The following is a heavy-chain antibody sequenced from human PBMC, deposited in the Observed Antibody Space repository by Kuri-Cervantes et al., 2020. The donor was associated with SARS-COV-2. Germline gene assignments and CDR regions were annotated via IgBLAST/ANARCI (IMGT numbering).Heavy chain of an antibody. J-gene: IGHJ4*02. CDR1: GGSISSYY. CDR3: ARVKTIFGVAPFDY. Sequence: SETLSLTCTVSGGSISSYYWSWIRQPPGKGLEWIGYIYYSGSTNYNPSLKSRVTISVGTSKNQFSLKLSSVTAADTAVYYCARVKTIFGVAPFDYWGQGTLVTVSS. V-gene: IGHV4-59*12. D-gene: IGHD3-3*01. CDR2: IYYSGST.